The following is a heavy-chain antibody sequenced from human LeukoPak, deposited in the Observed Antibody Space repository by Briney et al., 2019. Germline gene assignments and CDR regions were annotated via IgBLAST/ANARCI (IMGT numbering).Heavy chain of an antibody. CDR2: ISGGDSTI. Sequence: GGSLRLSCAASGFTFSSCEMNWVRQAPGKGLEWVSYISGGDSTIYYADSVKGRFTISRDNAKNSLYLQMNSLRAEGTAVYYCARDTPPSYYHYMDVWGKGTTVTVSS. J-gene: IGHJ6*03. V-gene: IGHV3-48*03. CDR3: ARDTPPSYYHYMDV. CDR1: GFTFSSCE.